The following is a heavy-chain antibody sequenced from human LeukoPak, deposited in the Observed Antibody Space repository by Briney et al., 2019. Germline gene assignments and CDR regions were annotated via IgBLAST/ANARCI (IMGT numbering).Heavy chain of an antibody. V-gene: IGHV3-7*01. CDR3: ARDRPHYVKTNSFDP. D-gene: IGHD3-10*02. CDR1: GFSFSRYW. Sequence: GGSLRLSCAASGFSFSRYWMSWVRQAPGKGVEWVANIREDGGEKYYVDSVKGRFTISRDNAKNSVYLQMNGLRAEDTAVYYCARDRPHYVKTNSFDPWGQGTLVTVSS. CDR2: IREDGGEK. J-gene: IGHJ5*02.